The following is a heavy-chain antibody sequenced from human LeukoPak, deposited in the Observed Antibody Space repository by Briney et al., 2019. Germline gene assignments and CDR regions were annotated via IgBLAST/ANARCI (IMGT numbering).Heavy chain of an antibody. J-gene: IGHJ4*02. CDR2: ISGDSYDT. Sequence: ASVKVSCKASGYTFRNYGINWVRQAPGQGLEWMGWISGDSYDTKYEQKLQGRVTMTTDTSTSTAYMELRSLRSDDTAVYYCARNRTGTFDFWGQGALVTVSS. CDR3: ARNRTGTFDF. D-gene: IGHD3-10*01. V-gene: IGHV1-18*01. CDR1: GYTFRNYG.